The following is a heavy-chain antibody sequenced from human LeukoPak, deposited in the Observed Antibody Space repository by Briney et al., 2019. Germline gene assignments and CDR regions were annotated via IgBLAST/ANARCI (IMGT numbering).Heavy chain of an antibody. CDR3: ARATPYYDILTGYYPGWFDP. Sequence: GESLKISCKGSGYSFTSYWIGWVRQMPGKGLEWMGIIYPGDSDTRYSPSFQGQVTISGDKSISTAYLQWSSLKASDTAMYYCARATPYYDILTGYYPGWFDPWGQGTLVTVSS. V-gene: IGHV5-51*01. CDR1: GYSFTSYW. D-gene: IGHD3-9*01. CDR2: IYPGDSDT. J-gene: IGHJ5*02.